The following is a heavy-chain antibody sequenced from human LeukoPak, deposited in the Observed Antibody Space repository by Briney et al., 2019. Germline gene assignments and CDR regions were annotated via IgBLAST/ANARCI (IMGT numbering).Heavy chain of an antibody. Sequence: ASVKVSCKASGYTFANFGITWVRQAPGQGLEWMGWISVYNGNTNYAQNLQGRVTLTTDTSASTAYMELRSLRSDDTALYYCARTCSSSSCYMVHWGQGTLVTVSS. D-gene: IGHD2-2*02. CDR1: GYTFANFG. V-gene: IGHV1-18*01. J-gene: IGHJ4*02. CDR3: ARTCSSSSCYMVH. CDR2: ISVYNGNT.